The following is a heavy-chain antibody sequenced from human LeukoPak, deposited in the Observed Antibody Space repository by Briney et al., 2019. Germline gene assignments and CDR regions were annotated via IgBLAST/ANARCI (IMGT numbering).Heavy chain of an antibody. CDR2: ISSSSSHI. CDR3: ARDGYYYDSRYFDY. J-gene: IGHJ4*02. V-gene: IGHV3-21*05. D-gene: IGHD3-22*01. CDR1: GFTFSSYS. Sequence: PGGSLRLSCAASGFTFSSYSMNWVRQVPGKGLEWVSYISSSSSHIYHAESVKGRFTISRDNAKNSLYLQMNSLRAEDTAVYYCARDGYYYDSRYFDYWGQGTLVTVSS.